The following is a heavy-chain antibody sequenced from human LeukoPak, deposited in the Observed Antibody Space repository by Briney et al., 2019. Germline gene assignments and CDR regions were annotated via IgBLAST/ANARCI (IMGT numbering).Heavy chain of an antibody. J-gene: IGHJ6*03. CDR3: AKEGSYYYYYYMDV. CDR1: GGSISRSYYY. Sequence: RASETLSLTCTVSGGSISRSYYYWGWIRQPPGKGLEWIGSMYSSGSTYYNPSLKSRVTISVDTSKNQFSLKLSSVTAEDTAVYYCAKEGSYYYYYYMDVWGKGTTVTISS. CDR2: MYSSGST. V-gene: IGHV4-39*07.